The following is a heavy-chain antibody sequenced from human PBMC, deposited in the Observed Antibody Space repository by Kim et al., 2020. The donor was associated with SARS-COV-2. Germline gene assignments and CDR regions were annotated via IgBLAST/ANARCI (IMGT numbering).Heavy chain of an antibody. CDR3: ARSRIRGFFDSSGYYFDY. J-gene: IGHJ4*02. CDR1: GFTFSNFA. CDR2: ISSNGAST. Sequence: GGSLRLSCTASGFTFSNFAMHWVRQAPGKGLEDVATISSNGASTYYANAVKGRFTISRDNSKNTLYLQMGSLRAEDMAVYYCARSRIRGFFDSSGYYFDYWGQGFLITVSS. D-gene: IGHD3-22*01. V-gene: IGHV3-64*01.